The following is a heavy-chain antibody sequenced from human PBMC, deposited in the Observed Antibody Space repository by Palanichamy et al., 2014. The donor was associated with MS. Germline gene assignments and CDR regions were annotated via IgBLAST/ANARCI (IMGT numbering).Heavy chain of an antibody. CDR1: GGSISSSSYP. V-gene: IGHV4-39*01. CDR3: ARRVRGNRSSSWYLIDY. D-gene: IGHD6-13*01. Sequence: LQESGPGLVKPSETLSLTCTVSGGSISSSSYPWGWIRQPPGKGLEWIGSIDYSGTTHYNPALKSRVTISVDTSKNQFSLKLSSVTAADTAAYYCARRVRGNRSSSWYLIDYWGQGTLVTVAS. CDR2: IDYSGTT. J-gene: IGHJ4*02.